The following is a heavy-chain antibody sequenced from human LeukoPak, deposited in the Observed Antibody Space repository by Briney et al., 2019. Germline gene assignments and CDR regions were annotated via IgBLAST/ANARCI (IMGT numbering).Heavy chain of an antibody. CDR1: GSTFSVYY. V-gene: IGHV3-11*04. J-gene: IGHJ6*03. CDR2: ISISGSTR. Sequence: AGPSLRLFWAASGSTFSVYYMSCTRLAAGRGREWASYISISGSTRYYADSVKGRFTISRDNAKNSLYLQMNSLRAEDTAVYYCARAKIAAPKYYYYYMDVWGKGPTVTVSS. D-gene: IGHD6-6*01. CDR3: ARAKIAAPKYYYYYMDV.